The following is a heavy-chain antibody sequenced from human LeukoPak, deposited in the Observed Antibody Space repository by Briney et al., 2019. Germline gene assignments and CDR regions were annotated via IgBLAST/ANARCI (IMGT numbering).Heavy chain of an antibody. Sequence: ASLKISCKGSGYSFASYWVVWVRQMPGKSLEWMGIIYPGDSDTRYSPSFQGQVTISADKSISTAYLQWSSLKASDTAMYYCARLDILTGNFDYWCQGTLVTVPS. CDR1: GYSFASYW. D-gene: IGHD3-9*01. CDR2: IYPGDSDT. CDR3: ARLDILTGNFDY. V-gene: IGHV5-51*01. J-gene: IGHJ4*02.